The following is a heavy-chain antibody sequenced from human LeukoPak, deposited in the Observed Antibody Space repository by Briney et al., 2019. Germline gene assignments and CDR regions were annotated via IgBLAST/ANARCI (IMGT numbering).Heavy chain of an antibody. CDR3: ARDSGNNWFDP. Sequence: PGGSLRLSCAASGFTVSSNYMSWVRQAPGKGLEWVSVIYSGGSTYYADSVKGRFTISRDNSKNTLYLQMNSLRAEDTAVYYCARDSGNNWFDPWGQGTLVTVSS. J-gene: IGHJ5*02. CDR2: IYSGGST. CDR1: GFTVSSNY. V-gene: IGHV3-53*05. D-gene: IGHD1-26*01.